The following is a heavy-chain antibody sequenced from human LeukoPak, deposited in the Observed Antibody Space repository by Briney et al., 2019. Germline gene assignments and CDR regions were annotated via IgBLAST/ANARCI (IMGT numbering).Heavy chain of an antibody. CDR1: GGSFSGYY. J-gene: IGHJ4*02. V-gene: IGHV4-34*01. CDR3: ARTSVAGTKNFDY. CDR2: INHSGST. Sequence: SETLSLTCAVYGGSFSGYYWSWIRQPPGKGLEWIGEINHSGSTNYNPSLKSRLTISVDTSKNQFSLKLRSVTAADTAVYFCARTSVAGTKNFDYWGQGTLVTVSS. D-gene: IGHD6-19*01.